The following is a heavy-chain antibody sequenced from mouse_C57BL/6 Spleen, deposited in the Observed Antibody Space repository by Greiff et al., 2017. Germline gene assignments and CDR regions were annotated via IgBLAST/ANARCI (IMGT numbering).Heavy chain of an antibody. D-gene: IGHD1-1*01. J-gene: IGHJ4*01. CDR1: GYTFTDYE. V-gene: IGHV1-15*01. CDR3: TREVIVAPAMDD. CDR2: IDTETGGT. Sequence: QVQLKQSGAELVRPGASVTLSCKASGYTFTDYEMHWVKQTPVNGLEWIGAIDTETGGTAYNQQFKGKAILTADKSSSTAYMALRSLTADDAAVYYCTREVIVAPAMDDWGQGTSVTGSS.